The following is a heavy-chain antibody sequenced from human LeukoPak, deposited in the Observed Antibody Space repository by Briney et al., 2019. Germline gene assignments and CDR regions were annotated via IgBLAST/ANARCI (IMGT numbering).Heavy chain of an antibody. Sequence: GASVKVSCKASGDTFTSYAISWVRQAPGQGLEWMGGIIPIFGTANYAQKFQGRVTITADKSTSTAYMELSSLRSEDTAVYYCARDREYQLLRPKYYYYMDVWGKGTTVTVSS. J-gene: IGHJ6*03. CDR1: GDTFTSYA. V-gene: IGHV1-69*06. D-gene: IGHD2-2*01. CDR3: ARDREYQLLRPKYYYYMDV. CDR2: IIPIFGTA.